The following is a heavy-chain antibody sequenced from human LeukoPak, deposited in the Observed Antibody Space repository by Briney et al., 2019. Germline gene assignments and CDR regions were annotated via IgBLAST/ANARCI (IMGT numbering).Heavy chain of an antibody. Sequence: PSETLSLTCAVYAGSFSGYYWSWIRQPPGKGLEWIGEINHRGSSNYNPSLKSRVTISVDTPKNQFSLKLSSVTAADTAVYYCTRLPSSGQTYFDYWGQGTLVTVSS. D-gene: IGHD6-19*01. CDR1: AGSFSGYY. V-gene: IGHV4-34*01. J-gene: IGHJ4*02. CDR2: INHRGSS. CDR3: TRLPSSGQTYFDY.